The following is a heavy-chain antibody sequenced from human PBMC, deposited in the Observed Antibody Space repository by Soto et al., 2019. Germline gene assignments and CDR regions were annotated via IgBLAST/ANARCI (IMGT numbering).Heavy chain of an antibody. CDR3: ARGPQPYYYDSSGYYASFDP. Sequence: LSLTCTVSGGSISSGGYYWSWIRQHPGKGLEWIGYIYYSGSTYYNPSLKSRVTISVDTSKNQFSLKLSSVTAADTAVYYCARGPQPYYYDSSGYYASFDPWGQGTLVTVSS. CDR1: GGSISSGGYY. CDR2: IYYSGST. V-gene: IGHV4-31*03. D-gene: IGHD3-22*01. J-gene: IGHJ5*02.